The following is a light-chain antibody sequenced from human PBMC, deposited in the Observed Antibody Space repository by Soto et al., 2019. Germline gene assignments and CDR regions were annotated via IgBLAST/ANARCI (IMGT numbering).Light chain of an antibody. J-gene: IGLJ1*01. CDR2: EVV. V-gene: IGLV2-8*01. Sequence: QSALPQPLSASGSPGQSVTISCTGTKNDCGFYDFVSWYQHHPGKAPRLIIYEVVQRPSGVPDRFSGSKSGNTASLTVSGLQAADEADYFCKSYAGSNTYVFGSGTKVTVL. CDR3: KSYAGSNTYV. CDR1: KNDCGFYDF.